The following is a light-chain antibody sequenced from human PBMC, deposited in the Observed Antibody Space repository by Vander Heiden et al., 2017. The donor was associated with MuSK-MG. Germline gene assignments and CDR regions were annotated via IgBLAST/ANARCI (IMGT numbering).Light chain of an antibody. Sequence: SALTHPRSVSESPAQSVAISCTGTSSYVGAYNFVSWYQQHPSKAPKLMVYDVNERPSGVPDRFSGSKSGNTASLTIAGLQAEDEADYYCCSYAGSYTLVFGGGTKLTVL. V-gene: IGLV2-11*01. CDR3: CSYAGSYTLV. CDR2: DVN. CDR1: SSYVGAYNF. J-gene: IGLJ2*01.